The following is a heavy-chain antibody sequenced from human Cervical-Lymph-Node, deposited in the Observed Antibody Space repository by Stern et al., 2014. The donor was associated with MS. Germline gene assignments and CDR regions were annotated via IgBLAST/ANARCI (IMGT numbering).Heavy chain of an antibody. V-gene: IGHV4-4*02. CDR2: IYRGERT. J-gene: IGHJ4*02. CDR1: GGSITSSDW. CDR3: ARNGAYSLDY. Sequence: QVQLQESGPGLVKPSGTLSLTCAVSGGSITSSDWWSWVRQPPGKGLGWIGEIYRGERTTYTPSLQSRVIISLDKSKSQLSLKLTSLTAADTAVYYCARNGAYSLDYWGQGTLVTVSS. D-gene: IGHD4-17*01.